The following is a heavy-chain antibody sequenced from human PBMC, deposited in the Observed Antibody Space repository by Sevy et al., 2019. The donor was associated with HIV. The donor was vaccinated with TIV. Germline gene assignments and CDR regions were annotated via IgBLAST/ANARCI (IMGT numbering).Heavy chain of an antibody. CDR3: AREGGVATTGDHDAFDI. J-gene: IGHJ3*02. CDR2: IIPIFSTP. V-gene: IGHV1-69*13. D-gene: IGHD7-27*01. Sequence: AAVKVSCKASGDTFSTYGLSWVRQAPRQGLERMGGIIPIFSTPNYSQKFQGRVTISADESASTAYMELSSLRSEDTALYYCAREGGVATTGDHDAFDIWGHGTLVTVSS. CDR1: GDTFSTYG.